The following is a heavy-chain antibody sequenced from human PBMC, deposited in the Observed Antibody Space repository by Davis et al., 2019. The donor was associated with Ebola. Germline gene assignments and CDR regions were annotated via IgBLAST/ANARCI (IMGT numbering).Heavy chain of an antibody. CDR3: ASEIAAAWCDY. CDR1: GFTVSSNY. CDR2: IYSGGST. D-gene: IGHD2-15*01. V-gene: IGHV3-53*01. J-gene: IGHJ4*02. Sequence: GESLKISCAASGFTVSSNYMSWVRQAPGKGLEWVSVIYSGGSTYYADSVKGRFTISRDNSKNTLYLQMHSLRAEDTAVYYCASEIAAAWCDYWGQGTLVTVSS.